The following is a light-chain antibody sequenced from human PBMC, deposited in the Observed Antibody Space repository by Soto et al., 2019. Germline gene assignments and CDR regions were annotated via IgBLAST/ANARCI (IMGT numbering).Light chain of an antibody. Sequence: EIVLTQSPDTLSLSPGERATLSCRASQSIRSERLAWYQQKPGQAPRLVIFDASNRASGMPERFSGSGSGTAFTLTLARLEPEDFAVYYCQQYGSSPPITFGQGTRLEIK. CDR2: DAS. V-gene: IGKV3-20*01. J-gene: IGKJ5*01. CDR1: QSIRSER. CDR3: QQYGSSPPIT.